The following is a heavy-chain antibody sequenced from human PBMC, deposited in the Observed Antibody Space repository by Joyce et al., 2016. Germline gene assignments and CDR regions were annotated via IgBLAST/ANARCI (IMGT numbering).Heavy chain of an antibody. Sequence: QLQLQESGSGLVKPSQTLSLTCAVSGGSISSGGHSWRWIRQAPGKGLEWIGYIYHSGTTYCNPSLKSRVTISIDRSKNQFSLKLSSVTAADTAVYYCARINGLNWGPSDYWGQGTLVTVSS. CDR3: ARINGLNWGPSDY. D-gene: IGHD3-16*01. CDR2: IYHSGTT. J-gene: IGHJ4*02. CDR1: GGSISSGGHS. V-gene: IGHV4-30-2*01.